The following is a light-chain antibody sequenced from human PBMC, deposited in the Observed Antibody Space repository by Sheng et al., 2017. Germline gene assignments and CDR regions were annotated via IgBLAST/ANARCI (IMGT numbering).Light chain of an antibody. CDR1: QSISTW. CDR3: QQANSFP. J-gene: IGKJ4*01. CDR2: AAS. Sequence: IQLTQSPSSLSASVGDRVTITCRASQSISTWLAWYQQKPGKAPKFLIYAASSLQSGVPSRFRGSGSGTDFTLTISSLQPEDFATYYCQQANSFPFGGETKVEIK. V-gene: IGKV1-12*02.